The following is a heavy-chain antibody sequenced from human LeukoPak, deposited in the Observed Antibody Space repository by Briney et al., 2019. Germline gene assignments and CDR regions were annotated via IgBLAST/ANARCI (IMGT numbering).Heavy chain of an antibody. D-gene: IGHD6-13*01. V-gene: IGHV4-59*08. CDR2: ILYSGST. Sequence: SETLSLTCTVSGGSISTSYWNWVRQPPGKGLEWIGYILYSGSTNYNPSLKSRVTISVDTSKNQFSLKLSSVTAADTAVYYCARGSRYSSSWYLGWFDPWGQGTLVTVSS. CDR1: GGSISTSY. J-gene: IGHJ5*02. CDR3: ARGSRYSSSWYLGWFDP.